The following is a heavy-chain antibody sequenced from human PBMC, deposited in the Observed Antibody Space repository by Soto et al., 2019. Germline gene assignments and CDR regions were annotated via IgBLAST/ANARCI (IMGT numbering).Heavy chain of an antibody. V-gene: IGHV1-69*01. J-gene: IGHJ6*02. CDR2: IIPIFGTA. D-gene: IGHD3-16*01. CDR3: ARALGPTMRYYYYYGMDV. CDR1: GGTFSSYA. Sequence: QVPLVQSGAEVKKPGSSVKVSCKASGGTFSSYAISWVRQAPGQGLEWMGGIIPIFGTANYAQKFQGRVTITADESTSTAYMELSSLRSEDTAVYYCARALGPTMRYYYYYGMDVWGQGTTVTVSS.